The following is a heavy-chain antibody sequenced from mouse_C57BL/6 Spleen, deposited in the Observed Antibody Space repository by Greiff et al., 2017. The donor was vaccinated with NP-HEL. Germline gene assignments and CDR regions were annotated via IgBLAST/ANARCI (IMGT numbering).Heavy chain of an antibody. CDR3: ARGGGAQAPWGNAMDY. D-gene: IGHD3-2*02. J-gene: IGHJ4*01. CDR2: INPNYGTT. V-gene: IGHV1-39*01. CDR1: GYSFTDYN. Sequence: VQLKESGPELVKPGASVKISCKASGYSFTDYNMNWVKQSNGKSLEWIGVINPNYGTTSYNQKFKGKATLTVDQSSSTAYMQLNSLTSEDSAVYYCARGGGAQAPWGNAMDYWGQGTSVTVSS.